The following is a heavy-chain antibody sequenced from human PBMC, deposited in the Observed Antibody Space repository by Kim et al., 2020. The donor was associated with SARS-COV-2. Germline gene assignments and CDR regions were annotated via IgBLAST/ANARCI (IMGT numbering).Heavy chain of an antibody. J-gene: IGHJ5*02. Sequence: PSLTSRVTRTVDTSKTQFSLKLSSVTAADTAVYYCARAPVSIWDNWFDPWGQGTLVTVSS. CDR3: ARAPVSIWDNWFDP. V-gene: IGHV4-30-2*05. D-gene: IGHD4-17*01.